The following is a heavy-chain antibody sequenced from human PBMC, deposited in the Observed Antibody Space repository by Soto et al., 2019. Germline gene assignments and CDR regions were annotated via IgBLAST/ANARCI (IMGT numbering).Heavy chain of an antibody. J-gene: IGHJ4*02. D-gene: IGHD6-13*01. Sequence: EVQLLESGGGLVQPGGSLRLSCAASGFTFSSYAMSWVRQAPGKGLEWVSAISGSGGSTYYADSVKGRFTISRDNSKNGLYPQMNSRGAEDTAVYYCGKERIQLCSPKPYSSSWPNDYWGQGTLVPVS. CDR3: GKERIQLCSPKPYSSSWPNDY. CDR1: GFTFSSYA. V-gene: IGHV3-23*01. CDR2: ISGSGGST.